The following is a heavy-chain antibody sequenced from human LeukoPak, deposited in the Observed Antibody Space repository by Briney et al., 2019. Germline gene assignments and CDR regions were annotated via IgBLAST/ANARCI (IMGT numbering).Heavy chain of an antibody. J-gene: IGHJ4*02. CDR2: ISGSGGST. CDR3: ASDSGSYYRGY. D-gene: IGHD3-10*01. Sequence: PGGSLRLSCAASGFTFSSYAMSWARQAPGKGLEWVSAISGSGGSTYYADSVKGRFTISRDNSKNTLYLQMNSLRAEDTAVYYCASDSGSYYRGYWGQGTLVTVSS. V-gene: IGHV3-23*01. CDR1: GFTFSSYA.